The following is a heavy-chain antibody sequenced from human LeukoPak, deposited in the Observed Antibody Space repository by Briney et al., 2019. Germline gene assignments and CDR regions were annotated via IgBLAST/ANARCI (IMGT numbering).Heavy chain of an antibody. CDR1: GYTFIRYY. J-gene: IGHJ4*02. D-gene: IGHD5-12*01. CDR3: ARVDIVMALYYFDY. V-gene: IGHV1-2*02. Sequence: GASVKVSCKASGYTFIRYYMHWVRQAPGQALEWMGWINPNSGGIKYAQKFQGRVTMTMDTSISTAYMELSSLRSDDTAVYYCARVDIVMALYYFDYWGQGTQVTVSS. CDR2: INPNSGGI.